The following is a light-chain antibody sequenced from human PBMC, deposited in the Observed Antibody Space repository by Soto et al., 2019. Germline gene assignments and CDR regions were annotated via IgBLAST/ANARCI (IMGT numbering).Light chain of an antibody. CDR2: GNS. CDR1: SSNIGAGYD. J-gene: IGLJ1*01. Sequence: QSVLTQPPSVSGAPGQTVTISCTGSSSNIGAGYDVHWYQQLPGTAPKLLIYGNSNRPSGVPDRFSGSKSGTSASLAITGLQVEDEADYYCQSYDRSLGGSRVFGTGNKVTVL. V-gene: IGLV1-40*01. CDR3: QSYDRSLGGSRV.